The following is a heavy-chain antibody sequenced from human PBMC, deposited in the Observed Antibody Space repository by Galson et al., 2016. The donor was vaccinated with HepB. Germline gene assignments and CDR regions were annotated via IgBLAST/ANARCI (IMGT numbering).Heavy chain of an antibody. CDR2: ITSNGGST. Sequence: SLRLSCAASGFTFSLYAMHWVRQAPGKGLEYVSGITSNGGSTKYADPVKGRFTISRDNSKNTLHLQTTSLRTEDTAVYYWFKEGEPGNWGPRFDPWGQGTLVTVSS. CDR1: GFTFSLYA. J-gene: IGHJ5*02. V-gene: IGHV3-64D*09. CDR3: FKEGEPGNWGPRFDP. D-gene: IGHD7-27*01.